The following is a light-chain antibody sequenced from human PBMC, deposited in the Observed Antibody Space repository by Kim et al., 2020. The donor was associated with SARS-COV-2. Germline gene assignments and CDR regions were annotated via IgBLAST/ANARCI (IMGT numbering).Light chain of an antibody. J-gene: IGLJ3*02. CDR3: GTWDSSLSVWL. V-gene: IGLV1-51*01. Sequence: PGQEVTISCAGSGSNIGTNYVSWYQQLPGTVPKVLIYDNNKRPSGIPDRFSGSKSGTSGALNITGLQTGDEADYYCGTWDSSLSVWLFGGGTKVTVL. CDR1: GSNIGTNY. CDR2: DNN.